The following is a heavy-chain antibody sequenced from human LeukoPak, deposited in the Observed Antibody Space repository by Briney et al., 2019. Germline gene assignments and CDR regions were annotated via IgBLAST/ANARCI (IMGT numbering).Heavy chain of an antibody. J-gene: IGHJ3*02. CDR3: AKGGGVRDAFDI. D-gene: IGHD3-10*01. V-gene: IGHV3-33*06. CDR2: IWYDGSNK. CDR1: GFTFSSYG. Sequence: GGSLRLSCAASGFTFSSYGMHWVRQAPGKGLERLAVIWYDGSNKYYADSVKGRFTISRANSKNTLYLQMNSLRAEDTAVYYCAKGGGVRDAFDIWGQGTLVTVSS.